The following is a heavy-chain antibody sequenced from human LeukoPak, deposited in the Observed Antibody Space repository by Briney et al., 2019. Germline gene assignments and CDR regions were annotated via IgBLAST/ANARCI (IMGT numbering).Heavy chain of an antibody. V-gene: IGHV3-66*01. D-gene: IGHD3-22*01. Sequence: GGSLRLSCAASGFTVSSNYMSWVRQAPGKGLEWVSVIYSGGSTYYADSVKGRFTISRDNSKNTLYLQMNSLRAEDTAVYYCARDKVYYYDSSGYSYYWYFDLWGRGALVTVSS. J-gene: IGHJ2*01. CDR3: ARDKVYYYDSSGYSYYWYFDL. CDR2: IYSGGST. CDR1: GFTVSSNY.